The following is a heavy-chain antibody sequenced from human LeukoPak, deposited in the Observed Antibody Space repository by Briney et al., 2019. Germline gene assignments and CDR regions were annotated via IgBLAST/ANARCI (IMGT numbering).Heavy chain of an antibody. CDR2: IYTSGST. CDR1: GGSISSYY. D-gene: IGHD3-3*01. Sequence: SETLSLTCTVSGGSISSYYWSWIRQPTGKGLEWIGRIYTSGSTNYNPSLKSRVTMSVDTSKNQFSLKLSSVTAADTAVYYCARHLLVDYDFWSGYAPGQYYYYYMDVWGKGTTVTVSS. CDR3: ARHLLVDYDFWSGYAPGQYYYYYMDV. V-gene: IGHV4-4*07. J-gene: IGHJ6*03.